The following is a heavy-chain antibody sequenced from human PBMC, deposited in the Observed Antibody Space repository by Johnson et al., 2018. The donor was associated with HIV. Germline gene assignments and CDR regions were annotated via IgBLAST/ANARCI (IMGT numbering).Heavy chain of an antibody. Sequence: VQLVESGGGLVQPGGSLRLSCAASGFTFSSYWMSWVRQAPGKGLEWVANIKQDGSEKYYVDSVKGRFTISRDNSKNTLYLQMNSLRAEDTAVYYCARGRKTVTTVRPSAFDIWGQGTMVTVSP. CDR3: ARGRKTVTTVRPSAFDI. V-gene: IGHV3-7*02. J-gene: IGHJ3*02. CDR2: IKQDGSEK. CDR1: GFTFSSYW. D-gene: IGHD4-17*01.